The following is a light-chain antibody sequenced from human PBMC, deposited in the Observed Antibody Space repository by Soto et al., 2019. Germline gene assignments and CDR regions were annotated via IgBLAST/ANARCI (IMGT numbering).Light chain of an antibody. J-gene: IGKJ1*01. CDR2: DAS. V-gene: IGKV3-15*01. Sequence: EIVMTQSPATLSVSPGERTSLSCRASQSIASHLAWYQQKPGQAPRLLIYDASTRASGIPARFSGSGYGTEFTLTISSLQSEDFAVYYCQQYQYWWAFGQGTKVEV. CDR1: QSIASH. CDR3: QQYQYWWA.